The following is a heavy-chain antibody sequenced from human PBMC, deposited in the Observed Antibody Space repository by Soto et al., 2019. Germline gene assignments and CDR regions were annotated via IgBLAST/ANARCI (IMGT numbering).Heavy chain of an antibody. CDR1: GASISSSY. V-gene: IGHV4-59*01. D-gene: IGHD3-22*01. J-gene: IGHJ3*02. CDR3: ARGYYDSRGQSNTFDI. Sequence: SETLSLTCTVSGASISSSYWSWIRQSPRKGLEWIGYVYYSGSTNYNPSLKSRVTISVDTSKNQFSLNLSSVTAADTAVYYCARGYYDSRGQSNTFDIWGQGTMVTVSS. CDR2: VYYSGST.